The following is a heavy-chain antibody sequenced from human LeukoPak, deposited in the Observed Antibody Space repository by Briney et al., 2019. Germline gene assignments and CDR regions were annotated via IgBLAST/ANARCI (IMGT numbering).Heavy chain of an antibody. Sequence: GESMRLSWLPYGFTFSAYCMGWIRQAPGDGLGWVSYISSSGNTIYSADSVKGRFTISRDNAKNSLYLQMNSLRAEDTAVYYCARDQVSVAGTGIDYWGQGTLVTVSS. CDR1: GFTFSAYC. J-gene: IGHJ4*02. CDR2: ISSSGNTI. D-gene: IGHD6-19*01. V-gene: IGHV3-11*04. CDR3: ARDQVSVAGTGIDY.